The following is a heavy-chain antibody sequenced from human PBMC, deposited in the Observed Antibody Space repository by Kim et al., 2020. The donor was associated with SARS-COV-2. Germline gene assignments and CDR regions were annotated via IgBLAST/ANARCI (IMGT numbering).Heavy chain of an antibody. CDR3: ARDGEIYSYEE. CDR2: T. Sequence: TNDAQKLQGRVTMTTDTSTSTAYMELRSLRSDDTAVYYCARDGEIYSYEEWGQGTLVTVSS. V-gene: IGHV1-18*01. D-gene: IGHD5-18*01. J-gene: IGHJ4*02.